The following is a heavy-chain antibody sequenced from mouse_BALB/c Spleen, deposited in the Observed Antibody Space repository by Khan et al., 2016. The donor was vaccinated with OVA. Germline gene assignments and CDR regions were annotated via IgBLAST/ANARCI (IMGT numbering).Heavy chain of an antibody. CDR1: GYSITSNYA. D-gene: IGHD1-1*01. V-gene: IGHV3-2*02. CDR3: ARKNYYGYAVDY. J-gene: IGHJ4*01. CDR2: ISYSGST. Sequence: VQLKQSGPGLVKPSQSLSLTCTVTGYSITSNYAWNWIRQFPGNKLEWMGYISYSGSTIYNPSLKSRISFTLDTSKNPFFLQLKSVTTEDTATYYCARKNYYGYAVDYWGQGTSVTVSS.